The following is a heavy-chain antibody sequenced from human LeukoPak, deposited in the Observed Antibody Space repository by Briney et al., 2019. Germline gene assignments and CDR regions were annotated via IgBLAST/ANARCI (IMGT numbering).Heavy chain of an antibody. CDR1: GGTFSSYA. CDR3: ARDRYCSSTSCYGGNWFDP. CDR2: IIPIFGTA. Sequence: SVKVSCKASGGTFSSYAISWVRQAPGQGLEWMGGIIPIFGTANYAQKLQGRVTITADESTSTAYMELSSLRSEDTAVYYCARDRYCSSTSCYGGNWFDPWGQGTLVTVSS. V-gene: IGHV1-69*13. J-gene: IGHJ5*02. D-gene: IGHD2-2*01.